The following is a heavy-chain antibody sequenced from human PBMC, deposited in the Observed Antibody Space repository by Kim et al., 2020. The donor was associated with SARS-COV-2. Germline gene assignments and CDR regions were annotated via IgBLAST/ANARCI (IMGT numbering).Heavy chain of an antibody. D-gene: IGHD1-26*01. J-gene: IGHJ4*02. V-gene: IGHV3-30*02. Sequence: YADSVKGRFTISRDNSKNTLYLQMNSLRAEDTAVYYCAKDGYSGSYYFDYWGQGTLVTVSS. CDR3: AKDGYSGSYYFDY.